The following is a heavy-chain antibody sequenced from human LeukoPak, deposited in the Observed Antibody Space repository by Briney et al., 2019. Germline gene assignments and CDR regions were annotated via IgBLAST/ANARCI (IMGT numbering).Heavy chain of an antibody. J-gene: IGHJ3*02. CDR1: GFNVSSSY. D-gene: IGHD5-12*01. V-gene: IGHV3-53*01. CDR3: ASPISGQSFDI. CDR2: IYSGGAT. Sequence: GGSLRLSCAASGFNVSSSYMSWVRQAPGKGLEWVSIIYSGGATYYADSVKGRFTISRDKSKDTLYLQMNSLRAEDTAVYYCASPISGQSFDIWGQGTIVTVSS.